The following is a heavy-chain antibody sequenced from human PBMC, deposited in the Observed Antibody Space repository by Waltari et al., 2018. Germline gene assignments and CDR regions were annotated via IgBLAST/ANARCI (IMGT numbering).Heavy chain of an antibody. CDR3: AKDRCTDGQCYTYFDY. V-gene: IGHV3-23*01. CDR2: ISGSGGTT. J-gene: IGHJ4*02. CDR1: GFTFNTFA. D-gene: IGHD2-8*01. Sequence: EVELLESGGGLVQPGGTLRLPCAASGFTFNTFAMSWVRQAPGKGLAWFSAISGSGGTTYDADSVKGRVTISRDNSRNVLYLQMNTLSAEDTAVYYCAKDRCTDGQCYTYFDYWGQGALITVSS.